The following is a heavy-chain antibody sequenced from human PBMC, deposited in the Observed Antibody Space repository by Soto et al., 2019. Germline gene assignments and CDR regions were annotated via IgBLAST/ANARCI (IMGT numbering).Heavy chain of an antibody. CDR2: IGTAGDT. J-gene: IGHJ3*02. D-gene: IGHD3-10*01. Sequence: GGSLRLSCAASGFTFSSYGMHWVRQATGKGLEWVSAIGTAGDTYYPGSVKGRFTISRENAKNSLYLQMNSLRAGDTAVYYCARDLGDGSGSYSAAFDIWGHGTMVTVSS. CDR3: ARDLGDGSGSYSAAFDI. CDR1: GFTFSSYG. V-gene: IGHV3-13*01.